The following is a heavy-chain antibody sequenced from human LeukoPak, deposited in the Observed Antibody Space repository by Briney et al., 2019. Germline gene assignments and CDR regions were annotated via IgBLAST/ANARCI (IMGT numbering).Heavy chain of an antibody. CDR2: INHSGST. J-gene: IGHJ3*02. D-gene: IGHD6-13*01. CDR1: GGSISTTGYY. V-gene: IGHV4-39*07. Sequence: PSETLSLTCTVSGGSISTTGYYWAWIRQPPGKGLEWIGEINHSGSTNYNPSLKSRVTISVDTSKNQFSLKLSSVTAADTAVYYCARLAGYSSSWYSPKRLRNAFDIWGQGTMVTVSS. CDR3: ARLAGYSSSWYSPKRLRNAFDI.